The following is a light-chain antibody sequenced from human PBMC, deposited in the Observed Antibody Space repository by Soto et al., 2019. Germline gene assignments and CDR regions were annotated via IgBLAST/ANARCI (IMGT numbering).Light chain of an antibody. CDR1: QSVWKK. CDR2: AAS. V-gene: IGKV3-15*01. CDR3: QQYNIWPPYT. Sequence: EIVMTQSPGSLSVSPGEGATLSCRASQSVWKKLAWYQQKPGQAPRLLIFAASTRATGIPARFSGSGSGTEFTLTIGSLQSENFALYYCQQYNIWPPYTFGQGTK. J-gene: IGKJ2*01.